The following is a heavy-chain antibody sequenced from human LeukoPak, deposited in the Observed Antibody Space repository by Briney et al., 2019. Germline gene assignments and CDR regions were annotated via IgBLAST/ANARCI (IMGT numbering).Heavy chain of an antibody. J-gene: IGHJ3*02. CDR1: GYTFTSYD. Sequence: ASVKVSFKSSGYTFTSYDINWVRQATGQGLEWMGWMNPNSGNTGYAQKFQGRVTMTRNTSISTAYMELSSLRSEDTAVYYCARDGYSSSWYSVMGAFDIWGQGTMVTVSS. CDR2: MNPNSGNT. D-gene: IGHD6-13*01. CDR3: ARDGYSSSWYSVMGAFDI. V-gene: IGHV1-8*01.